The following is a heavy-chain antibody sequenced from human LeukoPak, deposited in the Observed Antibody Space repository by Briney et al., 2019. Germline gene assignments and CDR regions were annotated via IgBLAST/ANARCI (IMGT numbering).Heavy chain of an antibody. Sequence: AVKVSCKASGGTFSSYAISWVRQPPEQGLEWMGGIIPIFGTANYAQKFQGRVTITADESTSTAYMELSSLRSEDTAVYYCARKRGYSGYDYGYWGQGTLVTVSS. CDR3: ARKRGYSGYDYGY. CDR2: IIPIFGTA. J-gene: IGHJ4*02. CDR1: GGTFSSYA. V-gene: IGHV1-69*13. D-gene: IGHD5-12*01.